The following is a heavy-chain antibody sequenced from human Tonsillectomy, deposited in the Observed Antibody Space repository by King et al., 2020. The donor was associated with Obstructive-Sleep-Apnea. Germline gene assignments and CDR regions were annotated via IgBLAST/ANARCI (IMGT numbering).Heavy chain of an antibody. CDR2: IFYSGSS. Sequence: QLQESGPGLVKPSETLSLTCTVSGGSVTSGSHYWSWIRQPPGKGLEWIGYIFYSGSSKYNPSLKSRVTISLDTSKRQFSLRLHSVTAAVTAVYYCARETVTKPAYYFDSWGQGILVTVSS. V-gene: IGHV4-61*01. CDR1: GGSVTSGSHY. CDR3: ARETVTKPAYYFDS. D-gene: IGHD1-14*01. J-gene: IGHJ4*02.